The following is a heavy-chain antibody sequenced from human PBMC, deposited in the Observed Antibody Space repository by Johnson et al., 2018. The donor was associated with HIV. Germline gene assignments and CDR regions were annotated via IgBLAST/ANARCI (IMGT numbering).Heavy chain of an antibody. D-gene: IGHD1-26*01. Sequence: EMQLVESGGGVVRPGGSLRLSCAASGFTVSSNYMSWVRQAPGKGLEWVSIIYSGGSTYYADSVKGRFTISRDNAKSSVILQVNSLTAEDTATYYCAKEWSAFDSWGQGTMVTVAA. V-gene: IGHV3-66*01. CDR1: GFTVSSNY. J-gene: IGHJ3*02. CDR2: IYSGGST. CDR3: AKEWSAFDS.